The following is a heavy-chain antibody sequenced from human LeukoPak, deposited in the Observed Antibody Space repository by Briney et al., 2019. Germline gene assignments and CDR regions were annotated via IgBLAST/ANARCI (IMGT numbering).Heavy chain of an antibody. CDR3: ARGAGYYDSSGYYLPRDY. D-gene: IGHD3-22*01. Sequence: PGGSLRLSCAASGFTFDDYGMSWVRQAPGKGLEWVSGINWNGGSTGYADSVKGRFTISRDNAKNSLYLQMNSLRAEDTALYYCARGAGYYDSSGYYLPRDYWGQGTLVTVSS. V-gene: IGHV3-20*04. CDR1: GFTFDDYG. CDR2: INWNGGST. J-gene: IGHJ4*02.